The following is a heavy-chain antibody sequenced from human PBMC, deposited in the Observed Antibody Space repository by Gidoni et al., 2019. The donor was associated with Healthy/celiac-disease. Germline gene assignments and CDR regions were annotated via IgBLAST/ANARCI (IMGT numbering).Heavy chain of an antibody. Sequence: QVQLVQSGAEVKKPGSSVKVPCKAFGGTFSRYAISWVRQAPGQGLEWMGGIIPIFGTANDAQKFQGRVTITADESTSTAYMELSSLRSEYTAVYYCAREPNRNLDCYYGMDVWGQGTTVTVSS. CDR2: IIPIFGTA. CDR3: AREPNRNLDCYYGMDV. CDR1: GGTFSRYA. D-gene: IGHD3-3*01. J-gene: IGHJ6*02. V-gene: IGHV1-69*01.